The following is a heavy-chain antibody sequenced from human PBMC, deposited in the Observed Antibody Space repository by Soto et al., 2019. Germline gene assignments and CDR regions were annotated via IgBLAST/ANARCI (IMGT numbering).Heavy chain of an antibody. D-gene: IGHD3-22*01. CDR3: VRDYDSSGYNSDY. CDR2: INSEGTGT. J-gene: IGHJ4*02. CDR1: GFTFSSYW. Sequence: PGGSLSLSCAASGFTFSSYWRHWVRQVPGKGLVWVSRINSEGTGTIYADSVKGRFTISRDNAKNTLYLQMNSLRAEDTAVYYCVRDYDSSGYNSDYWGQGTPVTVSS. V-gene: IGHV3-74*01.